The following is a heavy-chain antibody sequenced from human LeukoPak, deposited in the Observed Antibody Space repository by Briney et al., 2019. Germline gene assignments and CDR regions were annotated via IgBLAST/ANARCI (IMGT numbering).Heavy chain of an antibody. CDR1: GFTFSSYG. D-gene: IGHD3-9*01. CDR3: AKTSFMTGRTRYYYMDV. CDR2: IRFDAANK. Sequence: GGSLRLSCSASGFTFSSYGMHWVRQAPGKGLEWVSFIRFDAANKYYADSVKGRFTISRDNSKNTLYLQMKGLRPEDTAVYFCAKTSFMTGRTRYYYMDVWGNGTTVIVSS. J-gene: IGHJ6*03. V-gene: IGHV3-30*02.